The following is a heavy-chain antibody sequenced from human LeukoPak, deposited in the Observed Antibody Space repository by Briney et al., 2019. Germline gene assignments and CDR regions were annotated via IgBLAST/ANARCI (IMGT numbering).Heavy chain of an antibody. J-gene: IGHJ5*02. CDR3: ARDVSSSWYNWFDP. Sequence: GGSLRLSCAASGFTFSSYWMSWVRQAPGKGLEWVAVMSRDGSNKYYADSVKGRFTISRDNSKNTLYLQVNSLRAEDTAVYYCARDVSSSWYNWFDPWGQGTLVTVSS. CDR2: MSRDGSNK. V-gene: IGHV3-30-3*01. CDR1: GFTFSSYW. D-gene: IGHD6-13*01.